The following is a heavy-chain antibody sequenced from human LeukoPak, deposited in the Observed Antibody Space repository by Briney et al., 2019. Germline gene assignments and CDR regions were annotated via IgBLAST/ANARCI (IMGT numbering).Heavy chain of an antibody. V-gene: IGHV3-11*04. CDR1: GFTFSDYY. CDR3: ARDLSPQTDYYDSSGLRP. J-gene: IGHJ5*02. Sequence: NPGGSPRLSCAASGFTFSDYYMSWIRQAPGKGLEWVSYISSSGSTIYYADSVKGRFTISRDNSKNTLYLQMNSLRAEDTAVYYCARDLSPQTDYYDSSGLRPWGQGTLVTVSP. CDR2: ISSSGSTI. D-gene: IGHD3-22*01.